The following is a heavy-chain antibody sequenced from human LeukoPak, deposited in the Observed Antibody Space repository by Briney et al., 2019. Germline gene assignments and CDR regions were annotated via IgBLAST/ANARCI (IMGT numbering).Heavy chain of an antibody. D-gene: IGHD3-22*01. CDR2: IKQDGSEK. V-gene: IGHV3-7*03. CDR3: ATPLDYRDSSGFHQGGD. J-gene: IGHJ4*02. Sequence: GGSLRLSCAASGFTFSLYWMNWVRRAPGKGLEWVANIKQDGSEKNYVDSVKGRFTISRDNAKNSLYLQMTSLRAEDTAMYYCATPLDYRDSSGFHQGGDWGQGTLVTVSS. CDR1: GFTFSLYW.